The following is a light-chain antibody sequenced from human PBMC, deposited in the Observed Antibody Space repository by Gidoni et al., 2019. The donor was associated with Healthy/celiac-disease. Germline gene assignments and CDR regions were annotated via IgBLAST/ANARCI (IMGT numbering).Light chain of an antibody. J-gene: IGKJ1*01. CDR2: DAS. CDR3: QQRSNWPPTWT. Sequence: EIVLTQSPATLSLAPGERATLSCRASQCVSSYLAWYQQKPGQAPRLLIYDASNRATGIPARFSGSGSGTDFPLTISSLEPEDFAVYYCQQRSNWPPTWTFGQGTKVEIK. CDR1: QCVSSY. V-gene: IGKV3-11*01.